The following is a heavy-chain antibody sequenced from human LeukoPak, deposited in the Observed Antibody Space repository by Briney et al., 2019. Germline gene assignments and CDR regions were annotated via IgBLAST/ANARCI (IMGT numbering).Heavy chain of an antibody. Sequence: SETLSLTCAVYGGSFSGYYWSWIRQPPGKGLEWIGEIIHRGSTNYNPSLKSRLTISVDTSKNQFSLKLSSVTAAYTAVYYCARGDTVAARPGRFDYWGQGTLVTVSS. CDR3: ARGDTVAARPGRFDY. D-gene: IGHD6-6*01. J-gene: IGHJ4*02. CDR1: GGSFSGYY. V-gene: IGHV4-34*01. CDR2: IIHRGST.